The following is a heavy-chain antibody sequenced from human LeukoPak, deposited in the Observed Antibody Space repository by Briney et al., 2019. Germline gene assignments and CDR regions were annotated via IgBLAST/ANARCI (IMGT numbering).Heavy chain of an antibody. V-gene: IGHV3-30*18. D-gene: IGHD3-10*01. CDR2: ISYDGSNK. CDR1: GFTFSRYG. Sequence: GGSLRLSCVASGFTFSRYGMHWVRQAPGKGLEWVAVISYDGSNKYYADSVKGRFTISRDNSKNTLYLQMNSLKGDDTAVYYCAKDSAFYYIDVWGKGTTVIISS. CDR3: AKDSAFYYIDV. J-gene: IGHJ6*03.